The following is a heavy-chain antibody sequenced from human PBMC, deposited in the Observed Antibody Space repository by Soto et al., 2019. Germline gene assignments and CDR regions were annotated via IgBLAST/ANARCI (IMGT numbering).Heavy chain of an antibody. Sequence: GESLKISCKGSGYSFTSYWINWVRQMPGKGLEWMGIIYPGDSDTRYSPSFQGQVTISADKSISTAYLQWRSLKASDTAMYYCAGGHGSSGSYFRMDVWGRGTTVTVSS. CDR1: GYSFTSYW. CDR2: IYPGDSDT. J-gene: IGHJ6*02. D-gene: IGHD6-6*01. V-gene: IGHV5-51*01. CDR3: AGGHGSSGSYFRMDV.